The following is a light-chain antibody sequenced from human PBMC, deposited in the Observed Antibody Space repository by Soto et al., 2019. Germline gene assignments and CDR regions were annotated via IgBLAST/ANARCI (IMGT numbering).Light chain of an antibody. CDR1: QDISSY. V-gene: IGKV1-27*01. J-gene: IGKJ1*01. CDR3: QKYNSAPPWT. CDR2: AAS. Sequence: DIQMTQSPSSLSASVGDRVTITCRATQDISSYLAWYQQKPGKVPNLLIYAASTLQSGVPSRFSGSGSGTDFTLTISSLQHEDVATYYGQKYNSAPPWTFGQGTKVEI.